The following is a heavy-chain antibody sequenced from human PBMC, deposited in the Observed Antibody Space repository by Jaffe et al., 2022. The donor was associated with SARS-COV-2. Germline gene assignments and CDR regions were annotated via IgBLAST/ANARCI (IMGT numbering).Heavy chain of an antibody. D-gene: IGHD5-12*01. CDR1: GFTFSSYE. J-gene: IGHJ4*02. V-gene: IGHV3-48*03. CDR2: IGTSGSTI. Sequence: EVQLVESGGGLVQPGGSLRLSCAASGFTFSSYEMIWVRQAPGKGLEWVSYIGTSGSTIYYADSVKGRFTISRENAENSLYLQMHSLRAEDTAVYYCTREREYSGYEYFDLWGQGTLVTVSS. CDR3: TREREYSGYEYFDL.